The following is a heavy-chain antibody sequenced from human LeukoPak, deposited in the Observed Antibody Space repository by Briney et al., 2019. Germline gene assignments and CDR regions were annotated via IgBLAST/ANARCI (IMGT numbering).Heavy chain of an antibody. Sequence: GASVKVSCKASGHTFTGYYVYWVRQAPGQGREWMGWMNPNVGGANFPQKFQGRVTVTSDPAISAAYMELRRLRSDDPAVYYCARGVFGESLESWGQGTLVTVSS. CDR3: ARGVFGESLES. V-gene: IGHV1-2*02. CDR1: GHTFTGYY. J-gene: IGHJ4*02. CDR2: MNPNVGGA. D-gene: IGHD3-10*02.